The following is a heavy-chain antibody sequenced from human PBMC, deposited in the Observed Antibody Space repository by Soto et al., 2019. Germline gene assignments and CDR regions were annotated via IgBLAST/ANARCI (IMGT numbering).Heavy chain of an antibody. D-gene: IGHD3-22*01. J-gene: IGHJ4*02. V-gene: IGHV1-3*01. Sequence: QVQLVQSGAEVKKPGASVKVSCKASGYTFTSYTMHWVRQAPGQRLEWMGWINAGNGNTKYSQKFQGRVTITRDTSASTAYMELSCLRSEDTAVYYCARAFYDRGFDYWGQGTLVTVSS. CDR3: ARAFYDRGFDY. CDR2: INAGNGNT. CDR1: GYTFTSYT.